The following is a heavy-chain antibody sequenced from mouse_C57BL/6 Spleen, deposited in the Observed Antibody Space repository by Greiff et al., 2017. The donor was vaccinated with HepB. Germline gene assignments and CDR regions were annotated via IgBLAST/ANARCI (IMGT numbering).Heavy chain of an antibody. V-gene: IGHV5-9-1*02. D-gene: IGHD2-4*01. CDR1: GFTSSSYA. J-gene: IGHJ3*01. Sequence: EVQLVEPGEGLVKPGGSLKLSCAASGFTSSSYAMSWVRQTPEKRLEWVAYISSGGDYIYYVDTVKGRFTISRDNARNTLYLQMSSLKSEDTAMCYCTRGRYDYDGAWFAYWGQGTLVTVSA. CDR3: TRGRYDYDGAWFAY. CDR2: ISSGGDYI.